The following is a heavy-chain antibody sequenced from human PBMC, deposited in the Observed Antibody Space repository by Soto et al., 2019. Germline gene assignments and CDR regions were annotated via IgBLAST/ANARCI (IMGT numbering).Heavy chain of an antibody. CDR1: GYSFTSYW. J-gene: IGHJ4*02. CDR3: ARRLSTGWFFDF. D-gene: IGHD6-19*01. V-gene: IGHV5-51*01. Sequence: GESLKISCKGSGYSFTSYWIGWVRQMPGKGLEWMGIIYPGDSDTRYSPSFQGQVAFSADKSISTAYLQWSGLKASDTAIYYCARRLSTGWFFDFWGQGTLVTVS. CDR2: IYPGDSDT.